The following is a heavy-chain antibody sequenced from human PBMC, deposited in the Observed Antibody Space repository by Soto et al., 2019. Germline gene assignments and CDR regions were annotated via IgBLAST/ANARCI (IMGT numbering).Heavy chain of an antibody. V-gene: IGHV1-18*01. Sequence: GASVKVSCKASGYTFTSYGISWVRQAPGQGLEWMGWISAYNGNTNYAQKLQGRVTMTTDTSTSTAYMELRSLRSDDTAVYYCARDTWFGELHKYQSSREGDYWGQGTLVTVSS. CDR1: GYTFTSYG. D-gene: IGHD3-10*01. CDR3: ARDTWFGELHKYQSSREGDY. J-gene: IGHJ4*02. CDR2: ISAYNGNT.